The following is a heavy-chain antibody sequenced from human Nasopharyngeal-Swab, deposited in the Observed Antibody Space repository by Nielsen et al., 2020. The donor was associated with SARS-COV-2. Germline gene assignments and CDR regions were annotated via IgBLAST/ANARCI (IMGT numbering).Heavy chain of an antibody. CDR3: ARDRAYSGSYMDV. D-gene: IGHD5-12*01. J-gene: IGHJ6*03. V-gene: IGHV1-18*01. Sequence: WVRQAPGQGLEWLGWISTYNGNTRYAQNLQGRLTLTTDTSTRTAYMELSSLRSEDTAVYYCARDRAYSGSYMDVWGKGTTVTVSS. CDR2: ISTYNGNT.